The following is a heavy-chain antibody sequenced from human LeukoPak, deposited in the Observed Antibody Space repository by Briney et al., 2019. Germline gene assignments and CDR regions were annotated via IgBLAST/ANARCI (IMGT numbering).Heavy chain of an antibody. V-gene: IGHV1-2*02. Sequence: GASVKVSCKASGYTFTGYYMHWVRQAPGQGLEWMGWINPNSGGTNYAQKFQGRVTMTRDTSISTAYMELSRLRSDDTAVYYCASREPASGSYFDYWGQGTLVTVSS. CDR3: ASREPASGSYFDY. D-gene: IGHD1-26*01. CDR2: INPNSGGT. CDR1: GYTFTGYY. J-gene: IGHJ4*02.